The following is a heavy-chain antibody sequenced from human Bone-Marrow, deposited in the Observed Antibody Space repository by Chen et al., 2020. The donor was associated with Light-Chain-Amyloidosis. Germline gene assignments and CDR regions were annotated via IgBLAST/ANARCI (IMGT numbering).Heavy chain of an antibody. Sequence: WVRQAPGKGLEWVSGISGSGGSRYYADSVKGRLTISRDNSKNTLYLQMNSLRAEDTAVYYCAKDISYDDILPGYPADAFDIWGQGTMVTVSS. D-gene: IGHD3-9*01. CDR2: ISGSGGSR. V-gene: IGHV3-23*01. J-gene: IGHJ3*02. CDR3: AKDISYDDILPGYPADAFDI.